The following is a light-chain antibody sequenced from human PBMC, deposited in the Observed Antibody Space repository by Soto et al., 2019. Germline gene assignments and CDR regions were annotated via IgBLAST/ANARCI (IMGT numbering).Light chain of an antibody. CDR2: DVT. CDR3: SSFAGSNNYIV. J-gene: IGLJ2*01. V-gene: IGLV2-8*01. Sequence: QSVLTQPPSASGSPGQSVTISCTGPRSDIGGDNYVSWYHQQPGKAPKLIIYDVTERPSGVPGRFSGSKSGDTASLTVTGLQADDEGEYYCSSFAGSNNYIVFGGGTKLTVL. CDR1: RSDIGGDNY.